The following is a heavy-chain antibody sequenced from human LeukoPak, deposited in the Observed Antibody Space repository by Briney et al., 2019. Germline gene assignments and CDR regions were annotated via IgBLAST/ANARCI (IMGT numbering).Heavy chain of an antibody. D-gene: IGHD3-22*01. J-gene: IGHJ4*02. CDR2: ISYDGSNK. CDR3: AKDLTKIAAYYYDSSGYPLDY. V-gene: IGHV3-30*18. Sequence: GGSLRLSCAASGFTFSSYGMHWVRQAQGRGLEWVAVISYDGSNKYYADSVKGRFTISRDNSKNTLYLQMNSLRAEDTAVYYCAKDLTKIAAYYYDSSGYPLDYWSQGTLVTVSS. CDR1: GFTFSSYG.